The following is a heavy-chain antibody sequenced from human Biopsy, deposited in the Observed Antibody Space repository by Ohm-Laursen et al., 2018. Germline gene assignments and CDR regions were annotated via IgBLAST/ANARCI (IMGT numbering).Heavy chain of an antibody. Sequence: SETLSLTCIVSGGSISSDYWSWIRQTPGKGLEWIGYIYYSESTNYNPSLKSRVTISVDTSKNQFSLRLNSVTAADTAVYYCARATNSTGWPYYYFYGMDVWGQGTTVTVSS. V-gene: IGHV4-59*01. CDR3: ARATNSTGWPYYYFYGMDV. CDR1: GGSISSDY. D-gene: IGHD2/OR15-2a*01. CDR2: IYYSEST. J-gene: IGHJ6*02.